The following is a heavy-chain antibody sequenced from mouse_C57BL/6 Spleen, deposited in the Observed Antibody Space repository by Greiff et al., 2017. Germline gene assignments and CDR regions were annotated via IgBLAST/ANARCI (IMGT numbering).Heavy chain of an antibody. V-gene: IGHV1-82*01. D-gene: IGHD3-3*01. CDR2: IYPGDGDT. CDR1: GYAFSSSW. Sequence: QVQLQQSGPELVKPGASVKISCKASGYAFSSSWMNWVKQRPGKGLEWIGRIYPGDGDTNYNGKFKGKATLTADKSSSTAYMQLSSLTSEDSAVYCGARGRRDGGYYFDYWGQGTTLTVSS. J-gene: IGHJ2*01. CDR3: ARGRRDGGYYFDY.